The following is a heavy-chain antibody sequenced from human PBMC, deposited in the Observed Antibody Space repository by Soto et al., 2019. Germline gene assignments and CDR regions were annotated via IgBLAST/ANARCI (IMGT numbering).Heavy chain of an antibody. CDR2: ISPFGGAT. Sequence: ASVKVSCTASGYTFTSYDSNLVRQAPGQGFEWLGLISPFGGATAYAQRFKGRVSVTMDKSSTTFYLELSSLRSDDTAVYYCAKGRGGKTVANFGMDVWGQGVTVTVSS. CDR1: GYTFTSYD. V-gene: IGHV1-46*01. CDR3: AKGRGGKTVANFGMDV. J-gene: IGHJ6*02. D-gene: IGHD3-16*01.